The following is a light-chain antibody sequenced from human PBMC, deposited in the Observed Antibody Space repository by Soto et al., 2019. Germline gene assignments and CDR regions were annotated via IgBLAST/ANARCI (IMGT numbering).Light chain of an antibody. V-gene: IGLV1-40*01. Sequence: QSVLTQPPSVSGAPGQRVTISCTGSSSNIGAGYDVHWYQQLPGTAPKLLIYGDNNRPSGVPDRFSGSKSGTSASLAITGLQAEXEXDYYCQSYDSRLSGSVFGGGTKLTVL. CDR3: QSYDSRLSGSV. J-gene: IGLJ3*02. CDR2: GDN. CDR1: SSNIGAGYD.